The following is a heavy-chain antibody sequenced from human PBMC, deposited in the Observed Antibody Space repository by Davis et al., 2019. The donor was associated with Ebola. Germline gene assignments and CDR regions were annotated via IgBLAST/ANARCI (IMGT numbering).Heavy chain of an antibody. CDR3: ARDRGYSNDY. Sequence: GGSLRLSCAASGFSFSTYSMNWVRQAPGKGLEWVSYISGSSSSIYYTDSVKGRFTISRDNAKNSLYLQMNSLRDEDTAVYYCARDRGYSNDYWGQGTLVTVSS. CDR1: GFSFSTYS. J-gene: IGHJ4*02. CDR2: ISGSSSSI. V-gene: IGHV3-48*02. D-gene: IGHD4-11*01.